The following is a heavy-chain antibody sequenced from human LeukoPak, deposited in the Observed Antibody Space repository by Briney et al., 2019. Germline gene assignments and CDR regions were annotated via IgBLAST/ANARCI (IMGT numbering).Heavy chain of an antibody. CDR1: GYTFTDYY. CDR2: INPNTGGR. J-gene: IGHJ3*02. Sequence: ASVKVSCKTSGYTFTDYYFHWVRQAPGQGLEWMGWINPNTGGRGCAQKFQGRVTMTRDTSISAAYMELSSLRSEDTAVYYCARGALGYGADLFDIWGQGTMVTVSS. V-gene: IGHV1-2*02. CDR3: ARGALGYGADLFDI. D-gene: IGHD4-17*01.